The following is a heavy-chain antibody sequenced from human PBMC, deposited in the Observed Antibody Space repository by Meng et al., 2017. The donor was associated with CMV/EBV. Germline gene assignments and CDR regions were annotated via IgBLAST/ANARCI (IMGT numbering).Heavy chain of an antibody. CDR2: ISSNGGST. V-gene: IGHV3-64*02. J-gene: IGHJ4*02. Sequence: GGSLRLSCAASGFTFSSYAMHWVRQAPGKGLEYVSAISSNGGSTYYADSAKGRFTISRDNSKNTLYLQMGSLRAEDMAVYYCATGQYSSSSRGDGYFDYWGQGTLVTVSS. CDR3: ATGQYSSSSRGDGYFDY. CDR1: GFTFSSYA. D-gene: IGHD6-6*01.